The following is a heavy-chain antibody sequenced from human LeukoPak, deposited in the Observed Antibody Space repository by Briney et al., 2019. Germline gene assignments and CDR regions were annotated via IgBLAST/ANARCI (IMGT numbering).Heavy chain of an antibody. V-gene: IGHV4-59*08. CDR2: VSYSGGT. Sequence: PSETLSLTCTVSGDSISTYYWSWIRQPPGKGLEWIGYVSYSGGTDYSPSLKSRVTISIDTSKNQFSLKLISVTAADTAVYFCARRRCSGGTCFPYYLDYWGQGTQVTVSS. CDR3: ARRRCSGGTCFPYYLDY. CDR1: GDSISTYY. J-gene: IGHJ4*02. D-gene: IGHD2-15*01.